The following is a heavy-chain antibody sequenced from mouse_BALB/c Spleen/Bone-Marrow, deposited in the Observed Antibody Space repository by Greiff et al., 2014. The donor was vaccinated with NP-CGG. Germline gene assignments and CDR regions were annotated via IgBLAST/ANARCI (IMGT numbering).Heavy chain of an antibody. CDR3: ARVSYDYFDY. D-gene: IGHD2-4*01. J-gene: IGHJ2*01. V-gene: IGHV5-4*02. CDR2: ISDGGSYT. Sequence: VQLQQSGGGLVKPGGSLKLSCAASGFTFSDYYMYWVRQTPEKRLEWVATISDGGSYTYYPDSVKGRFTISRDNAKNNLYLQMSSLKSEDTAMYYCARVSYDYFDYWGQDTTLTVSS. CDR1: GFTFSDYY.